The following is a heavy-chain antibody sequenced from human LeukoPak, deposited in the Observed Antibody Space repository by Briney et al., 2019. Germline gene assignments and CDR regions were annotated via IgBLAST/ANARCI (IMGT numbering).Heavy chain of an antibody. V-gene: IGHV1-46*01. CDR2: INPSGGSI. Sequence: ASVTVSFTSSGYTFTNYYMHWVRQAPGQGLEWMGIINPSGGSISYAQKFQGRVTMTRDTSTSTVYMELSSLRSEDTAVYYCAREVAGSGWFAYYFDYCGQGTLVTVSS. D-gene: IGHD6-19*01. CDR3: AREVAGSGWFAYYFDY. J-gene: IGHJ4*02. CDR1: GYTFTNYY.